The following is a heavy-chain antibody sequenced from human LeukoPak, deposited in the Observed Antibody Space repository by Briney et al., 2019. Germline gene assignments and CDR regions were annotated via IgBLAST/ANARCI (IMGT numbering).Heavy chain of an antibody. CDR2: ISGSGGST. J-gene: IGHJ4*02. CDR1: GFTFSSYA. D-gene: IGHD6-6*01. CDR3: AVPSIAARLGDY. V-gene: IGHV3-23*01. Sequence: GGSLRLSRAASGFTFSSYAMSWVRQAPGKGLEWVSAISGSGGSTYYADSVKGRFTISRDNSKNTLYLRMNSLRAEDTAVYYCAVPSIAARLGDYWGQGTLVTVSS.